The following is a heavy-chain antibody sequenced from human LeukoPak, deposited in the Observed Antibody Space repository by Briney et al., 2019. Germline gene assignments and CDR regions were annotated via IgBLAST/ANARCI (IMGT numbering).Heavy chain of an antibody. V-gene: IGHV1-46*01. CDR2: INPSSGST. Sequence: ASVRVSRKASGYTFISYYMHWVRQAPGQGLEWMGIINPSSGSTNYAQKFQGRVTMTRDTSTSTVYMELSSLRSEDTAVYYCARDEYDGDYWGQGTLVTVSS. D-gene: IGHD3-3*01. J-gene: IGHJ4*02. CDR3: ARDEYDGDY. CDR1: GYTFISYY.